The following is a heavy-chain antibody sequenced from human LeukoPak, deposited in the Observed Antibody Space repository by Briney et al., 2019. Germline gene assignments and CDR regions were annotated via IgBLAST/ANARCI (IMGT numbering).Heavy chain of an antibody. Sequence: SETLSLTCTVSTYSISSGYYWGWIRRPPGKGLEWIGSIYHSGSSYYNPSLKSRVTISVDTSKNQFSLKLRSMTAADTAVYHCARAETYSSGWYDPFFDYWGQGTLVTVST. CDR2: IYHSGSS. CDR1: TYSISSGYY. J-gene: IGHJ4*02. D-gene: IGHD6-19*01. V-gene: IGHV4-38-2*02. CDR3: ARAETYSSGWYDPFFDY.